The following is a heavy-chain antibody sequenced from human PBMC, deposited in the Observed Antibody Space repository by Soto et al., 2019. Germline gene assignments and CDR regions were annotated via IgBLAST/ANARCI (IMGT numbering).Heavy chain of an antibody. J-gene: IGHJ4*02. CDR2: IYYSGST. Sequence: NPSETLSLNCTVSGGSISSGGYYWSWIRQHPGKGLEWIGYIYYSGSTYYNPSLKSRVTISVDTSKNQFSLKLSSVTAADTAVYYCARWLRYYFDYWGQGTLVTVSS. CDR3: ARWLRYYFDY. CDR1: GGSISSGGYY. V-gene: IGHV4-31*03. D-gene: IGHD5-12*01.